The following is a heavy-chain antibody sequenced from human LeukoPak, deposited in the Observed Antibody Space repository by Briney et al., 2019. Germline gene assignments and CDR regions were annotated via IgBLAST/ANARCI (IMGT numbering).Heavy chain of an antibody. V-gene: IGHV1-46*01. CDR2: INPSGGST. Sequence: GASVKVSCKASGYTFTSYYMHWVRQAPGQGLEWMGIINPSGGSTSYAQKFQGRVTMTRDTSTSTVYMELSSLGSEDTAVYYCARDVLSGYGVNWFDPWGQGTLVTVSS. D-gene: IGHD5-12*01. J-gene: IGHJ5*02. CDR1: GYTFTSYY. CDR3: ARDVLSGYGVNWFDP.